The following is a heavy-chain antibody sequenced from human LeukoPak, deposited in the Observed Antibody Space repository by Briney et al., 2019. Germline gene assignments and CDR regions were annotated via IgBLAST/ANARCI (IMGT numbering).Heavy chain of an antibody. J-gene: IGHJ5*02. V-gene: IGHV4-4*07. CDR3: ARHSGTLVGANEVNNWFDP. Sequence: SETLSLTCTVSGGSISSYYWSWIRQPAGKGLEWIGRIYTSGSTNYNPSLKSRVTMSVDTSKNQFSLKLSSVTAADTAVYYCARHSGTLVGANEVNNWFDPWGQGTLVTVSS. CDR2: IYTSGST. CDR1: GGSISSYY. D-gene: IGHD1-26*01.